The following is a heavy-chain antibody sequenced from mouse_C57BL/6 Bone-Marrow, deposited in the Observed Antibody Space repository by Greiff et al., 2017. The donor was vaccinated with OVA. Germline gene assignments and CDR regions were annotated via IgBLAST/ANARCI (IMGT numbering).Heavy chain of an antibody. V-gene: IGHV2-2*01. CDR3: ASSSFAY. Sequence: VKVVESGPGLVQPSQSLSITCTVSGFSLTSYGVHWVRQSPGKGLEWLGVIWSGGSTDYNAAFISRLSISKDNSKSQVFFKMNSLQADDTAIYYCASSSFAYWGQGTLVTVSA. CDR1: GFSLTSYG. CDR2: IWSGGST. J-gene: IGHJ3*01.